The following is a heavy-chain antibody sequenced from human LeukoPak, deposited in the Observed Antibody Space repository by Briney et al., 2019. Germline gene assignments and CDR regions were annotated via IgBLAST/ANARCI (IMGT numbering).Heavy chain of an antibody. CDR3: VKEWYCSSTSCYIMDV. Sequence: GGSLRLSCSASGFTFSSYAMHWVRQAPGKGPEYVSAISSNGGSTYYADSVKGRFTISRDNSKNTLYLQMSSLRAEDTAVYYCVKEWYCSSTSCYIMDVWGKGTTVTVSS. V-gene: IGHV3-64D*06. D-gene: IGHD2-2*02. CDR1: GFTFSSYA. CDR2: ISSNGGST. J-gene: IGHJ6*04.